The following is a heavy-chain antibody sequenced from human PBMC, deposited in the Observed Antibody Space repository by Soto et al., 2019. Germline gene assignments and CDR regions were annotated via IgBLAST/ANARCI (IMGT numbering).Heavy chain of an antibody. V-gene: IGHV1-69*01. Sequence: QVQLVQSGAEVKKPGSSVKVSCKASGGTFSSYAISWVRQAPGQGLEWMGGIIPIFGTANYAQKFQGRVTIPADESTSTAYMELSSLRSEDTAVYYCARETYSSGLYYYYGMDVWGQGTTVTVSS. CDR3: ARETYSSGLYYYYGMDV. CDR1: GGTFSSYA. D-gene: IGHD6-19*01. CDR2: IIPIFGTA. J-gene: IGHJ6*02.